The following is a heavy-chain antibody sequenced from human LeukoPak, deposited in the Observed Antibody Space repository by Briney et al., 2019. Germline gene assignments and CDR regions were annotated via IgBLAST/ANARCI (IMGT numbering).Heavy chain of an antibody. CDR3: AKDREGHNWNEGYYYGMDV. D-gene: IGHD1-20*01. J-gene: IGHJ6*02. Sequence: ASLKVSCMASGDTFNVYNMHWVRQAPGQGLEWMGWINPDSGGTKYAQKFQGRVTMTRDTSISTAYMELSRLRSDDTVVYYCAKDREGHNWNEGYYYGMDVWGQGTTVTVCS. CDR2: INPDSGGT. CDR1: GDTFNVYN. V-gene: IGHV1-2*02.